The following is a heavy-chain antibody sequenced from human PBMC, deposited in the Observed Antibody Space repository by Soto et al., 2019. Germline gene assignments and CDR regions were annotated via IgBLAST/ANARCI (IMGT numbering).Heavy chain of an antibody. Sequence: QRHLVESGGGVVQPGRSLRLSCAASGFTFSSYGMHWIRQAPGKGLEWVAVISHDGAFKDYADSVKGRFTISRDNSENNLFLEMNSLGPSDTAVYYCAKDYGPKAPYPYSNTHPDFWGQGTRVTVSS. D-gene: IGHD6-13*01. CDR3: AKDYGPKAPYPYSNTHPDF. J-gene: IGHJ4*02. CDR2: ISHDGAFK. CDR1: GFTFSSYG. V-gene: IGHV3-30*18.